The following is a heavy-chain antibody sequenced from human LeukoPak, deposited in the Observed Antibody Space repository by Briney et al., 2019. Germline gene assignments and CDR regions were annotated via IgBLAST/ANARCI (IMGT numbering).Heavy chain of an antibody. J-gene: IGHJ6*03. V-gene: IGHV3-48*03. CDR3: AREGFYYMDV. CDR2: ISTDGSTI. Sequence: GASLTPSRAASGFTFSSYEINWVRHAPGKGREWVSYISTDGSTIYYADSVKGRFTISRDNAKNSLYLRLSSLRAEDTAVYYCAREGFYYMDVWGNGTTVTISS. CDR1: GFTFSSYE.